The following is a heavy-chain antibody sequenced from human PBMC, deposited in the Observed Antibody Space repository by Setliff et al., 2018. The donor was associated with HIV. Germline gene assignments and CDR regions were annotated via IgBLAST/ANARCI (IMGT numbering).Heavy chain of an antibody. CDR2: IDHGGRT. CDR3: ARGTKGQHHPGTPYYYYYRDV. V-gene: IGHV4-34*01. CDR1: GGSFSDDY. D-gene: IGHD6-13*01. Sequence: KASETLSLTCAVYGGSFSDDYWSWIRQPPGRGMEWIGDIDHGGRTNYNPSLKSRVNMAGDASKSQSSLKLNSVTAAATAVYYCARGTKGQHHPGTPYYYYYRDVWGKVTTVTVSS. J-gene: IGHJ6*03.